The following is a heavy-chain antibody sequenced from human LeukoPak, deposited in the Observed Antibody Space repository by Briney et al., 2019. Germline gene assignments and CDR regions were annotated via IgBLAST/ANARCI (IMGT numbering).Heavy chain of an antibody. CDR1: GYTFTGYY. CDR3: ARRFWSQYNWFDP. V-gene: IGHV1-2*02. Sequence: ASVKVSCKASGYTFTGYYMHWVRQARGQGLEWMGWVNPKSGGTNYAQKFQGRVTMTRDTSISTAYMELSRLRSDDTAVYYCARRFWSQYNWFDPWGQGTLVTVSS. D-gene: IGHD3-3*01. J-gene: IGHJ5*02. CDR2: VNPKSGGT.